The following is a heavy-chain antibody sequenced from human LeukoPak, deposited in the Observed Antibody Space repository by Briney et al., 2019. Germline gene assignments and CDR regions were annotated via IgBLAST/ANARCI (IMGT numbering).Heavy chain of an antibody. Sequence: PSETLSLTCTVSGGSISSYYWSWIRQPPGKGLEWIGYIYYSGSTNYNPSLKSRVTISVDTSKNQFSLKLSSVTAADTAVYYCARSVDTSAFDIWGQGTMDTVSS. CDR3: ARSVDTSAFDI. D-gene: IGHD5-18*01. CDR2: IYYSGST. J-gene: IGHJ3*02. V-gene: IGHV4-59*01. CDR1: GGSISSYY.